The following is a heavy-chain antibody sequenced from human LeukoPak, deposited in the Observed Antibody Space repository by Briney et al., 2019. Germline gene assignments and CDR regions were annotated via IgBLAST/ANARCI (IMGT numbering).Heavy chain of an antibody. V-gene: IGHV1-3*01. Sequence: EASVKVSCKASGYTFTGYYMHWVRQAPGQRLEWMGWINAGNGNTKYSQKFQGRVTITRDTSASTAYMELSSLRSEDTAVYYCAREVYYYGSGSYSHYGMDVWGQGTTVTVSS. D-gene: IGHD3-10*01. J-gene: IGHJ6*02. CDR1: GYTFTGYY. CDR2: INAGNGNT. CDR3: AREVYYYGSGSYSHYGMDV.